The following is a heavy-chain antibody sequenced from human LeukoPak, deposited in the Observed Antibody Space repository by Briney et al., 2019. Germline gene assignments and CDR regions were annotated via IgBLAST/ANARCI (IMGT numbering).Heavy chain of an antibody. D-gene: IGHD3-22*01. J-gene: IGHJ5*02. Sequence: PSETLSLTCTVSGGSISSYYWSWIRQPPGKGLEWIGYIYYSGSTNCNPSLKSRVTISVDTSKNQFSLKLSSVTAADTAVYYCARHTSGYYYDSSGLNRFDPWGQGTLVTVSS. CDR2: IYYSGST. CDR1: GGSISSYY. CDR3: ARHTSGYYYDSSGLNRFDP. V-gene: IGHV4-59*08.